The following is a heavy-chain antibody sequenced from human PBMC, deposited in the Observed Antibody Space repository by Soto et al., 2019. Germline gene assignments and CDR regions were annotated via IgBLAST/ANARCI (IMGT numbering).Heavy chain of an antibody. J-gene: IGHJ3*01. CDR1: GGSISSSSYY. CDR3: ARRFDIVSTIGAFDF. CDR2: IYYSGST. D-gene: IGHD5-12*01. V-gene: IGHV4-39*01. Sequence: QLQLQESGPGLVKPSETLSLTCTVSGGSISSSSYYWGWIRQPPGKGLEWIGSIYYSGSTYYNPSLKSRVTIPVDTSMHQFSLMLSSVTAADTAVYCCARRFDIVSTIGAFDFWGQGTMVTVSS.